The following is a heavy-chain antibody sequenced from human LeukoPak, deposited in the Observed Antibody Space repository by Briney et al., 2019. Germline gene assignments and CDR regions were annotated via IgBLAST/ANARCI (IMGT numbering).Heavy chain of an antibody. D-gene: IGHD3-9*01. J-gene: IGHJ5*02. V-gene: IGHV4-59*08. CDR3: ARHGYDILTGSKNWFDH. Sequence: PETLSLTCTVSGGSISSYYWSWVWQPPGEGLGWVGYIYYSGSANYNPAINGRVNRSADTSKNPFSLKLSSVTAADTAVNYCARHGYDILTGSKNWFDHWGQGTLVTVSS. CDR1: GGSISSYY. CDR2: IYYSGSA.